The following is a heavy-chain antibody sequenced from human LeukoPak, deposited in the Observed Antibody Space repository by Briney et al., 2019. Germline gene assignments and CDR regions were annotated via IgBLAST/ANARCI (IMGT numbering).Heavy chain of an antibody. V-gene: IGHV3-21*01. D-gene: IGHD1-26*01. CDR2: SSTSSSYI. J-gene: IGHJ2*01. CDR1: GFTFSRHS. Sequence: GGSLRLSCAASGFTFSRHSMNWVRQAPGKGLEWVSSSSTSSSYIYYADSVRGRFTISRDNAKNSLYLQMNSLRAEDTAVYYCARDPENVSGSHSHFDLWGRGTLVTVSS. CDR3: ARDPENVSGSHSHFDL.